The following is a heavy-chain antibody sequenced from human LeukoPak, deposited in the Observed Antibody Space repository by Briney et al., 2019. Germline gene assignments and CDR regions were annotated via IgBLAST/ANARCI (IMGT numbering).Heavy chain of an antibody. V-gene: IGHV1-69*01. CDR2: IIPIFGTA. CDR3: ASQQYCSSTSCNEAEYFQH. D-gene: IGHD2-2*01. CDR1: GGTFSSYA. J-gene: IGHJ1*01. Sequence: GSSVKVSCKASGGTFSSYAISWVRQAPGQGLEWMGGIIPIFGTANYAQKFQGRVTITADESTSTAYMELSSLRSEDTAVYYCASQQYCSSTSCNEAEYFQHWGQGTLVTVSS.